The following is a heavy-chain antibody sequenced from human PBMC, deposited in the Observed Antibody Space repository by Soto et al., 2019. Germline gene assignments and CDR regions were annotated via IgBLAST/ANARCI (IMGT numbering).Heavy chain of an antibody. CDR3: ARHRVVVVYDAFDI. CDR2: IYYSGST. J-gene: IGHJ3*02. CDR1: GGSISSSSYY. D-gene: IGHD3-22*01. V-gene: IGHV4-39*01. Sequence: QLQLQESGPGLVKPSETLSLTCTVSGGSISSSSYYWGWIRQPPGKGLEWIGSIYYSGSTYYNPSLKSRVTISVDTSKNRFSLKLSSVTAADTAVYYCARHRVVVVYDAFDIWGQGTMVTVSS.